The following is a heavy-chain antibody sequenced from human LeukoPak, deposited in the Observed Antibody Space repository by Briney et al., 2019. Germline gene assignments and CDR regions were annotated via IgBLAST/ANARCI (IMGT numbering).Heavy chain of an antibody. CDR2: ISGSGGST. CDR3: AKPTIQYYYMDV. D-gene: IGHD5-18*01. Sequence: SGGSLRLSCAASGFTFSSYAMSWVRQAPGKGLEWVSAISGSGGSTYYADSVKGRFTISRDNSNNTLYLQMNSLRAEDTAVYYCAKPTIQYYYMDVWGNGTTVTVSS. CDR1: GFTFSSYA. V-gene: IGHV3-23*01. J-gene: IGHJ6*03.